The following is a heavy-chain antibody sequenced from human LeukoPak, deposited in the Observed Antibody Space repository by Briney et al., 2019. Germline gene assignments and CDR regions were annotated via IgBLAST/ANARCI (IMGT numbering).Heavy chain of an antibody. CDR1: GYTFTGYY. CDR3: ARVDSSGWTGRFEY. Sequence: ASVKVSCKASGYTFTGYYMHWVRQAPGQGLEWMGWTNPNTGGTNFAEKFQGRLTMTRDTSITTAYMELTSLRSDDTGIYFCARVDSSGWTGRFEYWGQGTLVTASS. CDR2: TNPNTGGT. V-gene: IGHV1-2*02. D-gene: IGHD3-22*01. J-gene: IGHJ4*02.